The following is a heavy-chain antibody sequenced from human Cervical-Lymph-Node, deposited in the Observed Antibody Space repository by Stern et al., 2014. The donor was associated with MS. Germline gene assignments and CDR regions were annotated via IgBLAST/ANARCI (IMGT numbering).Heavy chain of an antibody. J-gene: IGHJ4*02. V-gene: IGHV1-18*01. Sequence: QVQLGQSGAEVKKPGASVKVSCKASGYTFTRYGITWVRQAPGQGLEWMGWITTYNGNTKDAQKFQGRVTMTTDTSTSTAYMELRSLKSDDTAVYYCARDLYSGYDFLDYWGQGTLVTVSS. CDR1: GYTFTRYG. CDR2: ITTYNGNT. D-gene: IGHD5-12*01. CDR3: ARDLYSGYDFLDY.